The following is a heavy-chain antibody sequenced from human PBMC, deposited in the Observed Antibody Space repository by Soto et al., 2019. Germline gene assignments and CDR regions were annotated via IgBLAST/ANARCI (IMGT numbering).Heavy chain of an antibody. V-gene: IGHV1-69*13. J-gene: IGHJ5*02. CDR3: ARGSHIAAAGTSKNWFDP. CDR1: GGTFSSYA. CDR2: IIPIFGTA. Sequence: SVKVSCKASGGTFSSYAISWVRQAPGQGLEWMGGIIPIFGTANYAQKFQGRVTITADESTSTAYMELSSLRSEDTAVYYCARGSHIAAAGTSKNWFDPWGQGAMVTVYS. D-gene: IGHD6-13*01.